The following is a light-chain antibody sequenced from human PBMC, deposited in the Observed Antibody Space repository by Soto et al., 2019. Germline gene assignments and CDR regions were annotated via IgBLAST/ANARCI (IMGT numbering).Light chain of an antibody. CDR1: QTISSW. V-gene: IGKV1-5*03. CDR3: QQYKSFPWT. Sequence: DIQMTQSPSTLSGSVGDRVTITFRASQTISSWLAWYQQKPGKAPKLLIYKASTLKSGVPSRFSGSGSGTEFTLTISSLQPDDFATYYCQQYKSFPWTFGRGTKVDIK. CDR2: KAS. J-gene: IGKJ1*01.